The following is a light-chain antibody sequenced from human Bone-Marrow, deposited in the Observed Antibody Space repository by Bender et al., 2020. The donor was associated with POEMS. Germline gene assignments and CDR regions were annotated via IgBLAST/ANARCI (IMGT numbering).Light chain of an antibody. Sequence: QSVLTQPPSASGTPGQRVTISCSGGSSNIGAHAVNWYQHLPGTAPKLLIYSSHRRPSEVPDRFAGSRSGTSASRAISGLQSEDEAEYYCAVWDDSLNGWVFGGGTKLTVL. CDR3: AVWDDSLNGWV. CDR2: SSH. J-gene: IGLJ3*02. V-gene: IGLV1-44*01. CDR1: SSNIGAHA.